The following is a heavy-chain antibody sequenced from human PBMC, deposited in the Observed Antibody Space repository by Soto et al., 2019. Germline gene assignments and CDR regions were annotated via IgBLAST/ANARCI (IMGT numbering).Heavy chain of an antibody. CDR1: GGSVSSGSYY. J-gene: IGHJ6*02. CDR3: ARTDHYDYHGMDV. V-gene: IGHV4-61*01. Sequence: TETLSLTCTVSGGSVSSGSYYWSWIRQPPGKGLEWIGYIYYSGSTDYSPFFKRNETISVDTSKNQFSLKLSSVTAADTAVYYCARTDHYDYHGMDVWGQGNTGTVSS. CDR2: IYYSGST.